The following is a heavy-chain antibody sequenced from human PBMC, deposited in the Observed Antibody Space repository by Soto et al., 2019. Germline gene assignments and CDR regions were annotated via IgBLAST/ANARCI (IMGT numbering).Heavy chain of an antibody. J-gene: IGHJ5*02. Sequence: QVTLKESGPVLVKPTETLTLTCTVSGFSLSNARMGVSWIRQPPGKALEWLAHIISNDEKSYSTSLKSRLTISKETSKSQVVLTMTNMDPVDTATYYCARTFYSTENWFDPWGQGTLVTVSS. CDR3: ARTFYSTENWFDP. CDR2: IISNDEK. D-gene: IGHD4-4*01. CDR1: GFSLSNARMG. V-gene: IGHV2-26*01.